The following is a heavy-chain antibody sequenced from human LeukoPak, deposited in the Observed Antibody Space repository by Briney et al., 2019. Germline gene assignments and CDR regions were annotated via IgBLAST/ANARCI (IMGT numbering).Heavy chain of an antibody. CDR3: ARLGGSGSYYYYYHMDV. CDR2: IYTSGST. J-gene: IGHJ6*03. D-gene: IGHD3-10*01. V-gene: IGHV4-4*09. Sequence: SETLSLTCTVSGGSISSYYWSWIRQPPGKGLEWIGYIYTSGSTNYNPSLKSRVTISVDTSKNQFSLKPSSVTAADTAVYYCARLGGSGSYYYYYHMDVWGKGTTVTVSS. CDR1: GGSISSYY.